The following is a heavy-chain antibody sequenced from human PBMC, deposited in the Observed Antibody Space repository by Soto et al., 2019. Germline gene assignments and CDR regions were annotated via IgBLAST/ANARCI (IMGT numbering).Heavy chain of an antibody. CDR2: INHSGNT. Sequence: SETLSLTCAVYGGSLSGYYWSWIRQPPGKALEWLGEINHSGNTNYNPSLKSRVTISADTSKIQFSLKLSSVTAADTAVYYCVREGGDNWFDPWGQGTLVTVSS. CDR1: GGSLSGYY. D-gene: IGHD3-16*01. J-gene: IGHJ5*02. CDR3: VREGGDNWFDP. V-gene: IGHV4-34*01.